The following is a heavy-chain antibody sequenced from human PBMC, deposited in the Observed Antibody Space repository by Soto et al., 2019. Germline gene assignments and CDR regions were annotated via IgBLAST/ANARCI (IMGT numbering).Heavy chain of an antibody. Sequence: QVQLVESGGGVVQHGRSLRLSCAASGFTFSSYAMHWVRQAPGKGLEWVAVISYDGSNKYYADSVKGRFTISRDNSKNTLYLQMNSLRAEDTAVYYCARGGPYYFDYWGQGTLVTVSS. CDR3: ARGGPYYFDY. D-gene: IGHD3-10*01. J-gene: IGHJ4*02. CDR2: ISYDGSNK. CDR1: GFTFSSYA. V-gene: IGHV3-30-3*01.